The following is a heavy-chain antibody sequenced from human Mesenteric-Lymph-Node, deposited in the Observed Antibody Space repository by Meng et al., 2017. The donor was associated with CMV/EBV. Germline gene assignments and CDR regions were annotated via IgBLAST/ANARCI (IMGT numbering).Heavy chain of an antibody. CDR3: AKEVSGVAYYDILTGYYGSGAFDY. Sequence: LSWVRQAPGPGLVWFSPLRGSGGRTYYAASVQGRFTISRDNSQNTLYLQMNSLRAEDTAVYYCAKEVSGVAYYDILTGYYGSGAFDYWGQGTLVTVSS. D-gene: IGHD3-9*01. CDR2: LRGSGGRT. J-gene: IGHJ4*02. V-gene: IGHV3-23*01.